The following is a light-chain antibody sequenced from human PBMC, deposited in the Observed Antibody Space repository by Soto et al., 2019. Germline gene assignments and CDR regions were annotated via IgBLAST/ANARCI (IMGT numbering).Light chain of an antibody. J-gene: IGKJ1*01. CDR2: KAS. V-gene: IGKV1-5*03. CDR3: QQYNSYSQT. Sequence: DIQMTHSPSTLSASVGDRVTITCRASQSISNWLAWHQQKPGKAPKLLIYKASSLESGVPSRFSGSGSGTEFTLTISSLQPDDFATYYCQQYNSYSQTFGQGTKVDIK. CDR1: QSISNW.